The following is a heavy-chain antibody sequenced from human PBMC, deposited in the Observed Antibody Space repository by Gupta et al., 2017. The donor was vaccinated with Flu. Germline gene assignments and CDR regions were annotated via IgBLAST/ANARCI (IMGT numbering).Heavy chain of an antibody. CDR1: GFTFSSYW. Sequence: EVQLVESGGGLVQPGGSLRLPCAASGFTFSSYWMHWVRQAPGKGLVWVSRINSDGSSTYYADSVKGRFTISRDIAKNTLYLQMNSLRAEDTAVYYCARDEKGAYCGGDCYLHYWGQGTLVTVSS. V-gene: IGHV3-74*01. J-gene: IGHJ4*02. CDR3: ARDEKGAYCGGDCYLHY. D-gene: IGHD2-21*02. CDR2: INSDGSST.